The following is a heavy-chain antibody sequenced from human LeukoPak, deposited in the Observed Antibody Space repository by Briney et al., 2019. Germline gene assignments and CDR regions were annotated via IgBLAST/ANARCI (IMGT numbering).Heavy chain of an antibody. D-gene: IGHD2-15*01. CDR3: ARGSGGSCYDY. CDR1: GFTVSSNY. J-gene: IGHJ4*02. Sequence: GGSLRLSCAASGFTVSSNYMSWVRQAPGKGLEWVSSISSSSSYIYYADSVKGRFTISRDNAKNSLYLQMNSLRAEDTAVYYCARGSGGSCYDYWGQGTLVTVSS. CDR2: ISSSSSYI. V-gene: IGHV3-21*01.